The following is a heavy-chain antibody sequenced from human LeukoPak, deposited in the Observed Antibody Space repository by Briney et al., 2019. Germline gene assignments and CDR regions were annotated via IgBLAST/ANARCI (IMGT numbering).Heavy chain of an antibody. CDR1: GFTFSAYG. V-gene: IGHV3-30*18. D-gene: IGHD5-18*01. CDR3: AKEVGYNYAPLDY. Sequence: GGSLRLSCAASGFTFSAYGMQWVRQAPGKGLGWLAVISKTGGTKYYADSVKGRFTVSRDNAGNTLYLQMNSLRPEDTAVYYCAKEVGYNYAPLDYWGLGTLVTVSS. CDR2: ISKTGGTK. J-gene: IGHJ4*02.